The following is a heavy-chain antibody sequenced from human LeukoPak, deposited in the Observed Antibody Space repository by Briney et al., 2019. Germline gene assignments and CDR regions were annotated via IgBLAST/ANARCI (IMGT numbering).Heavy chain of an antibody. Sequence: GGSLRLSCAASGFTFSSYWMSWVRQAPGKGLEWVANIKQDGSEKYYVDSVKGRFTISRDNAKNSLYLQMNSLRAEDTAVYYCARASSSGYRGADFWGQGTLVTVSS. CDR3: ARASSSGYRGADF. V-gene: IGHV3-7*01. D-gene: IGHD3-22*01. J-gene: IGHJ4*02. CDR2: IKQDGSEK. CDR1: GFTFSSYW.